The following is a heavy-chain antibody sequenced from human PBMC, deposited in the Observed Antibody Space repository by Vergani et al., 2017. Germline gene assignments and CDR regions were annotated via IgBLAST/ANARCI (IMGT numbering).Heavy chain of an antibody. CDR2: ISSSSSYI. V-gene: IGHV3-21*01. CDR1: GFTFSSYS. CDR3: ASRPGSGGYYYGMDV. D-gene: IGHD3-10*01. Sequence: VQLVESGGGVVQPGRSLRLSCAASGFTFSSYSMNWVRQAPGKGLEWVSSISSSSSYIYYADSVKGRFTISRDNAKNSLYLQMNSLRAEDTAVYYCASRPGSGGYYYGMDVWGQGTTVTVSS. J-gene: IGHJ6*02.